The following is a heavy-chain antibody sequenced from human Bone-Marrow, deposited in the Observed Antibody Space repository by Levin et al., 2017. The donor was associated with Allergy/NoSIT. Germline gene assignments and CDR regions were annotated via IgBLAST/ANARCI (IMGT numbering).Heavy chain of an antibody. J-gene: IGHJ6*02. CDR1: GFTFSNYP. D-gene: IGHD3-10*01. V-gene: IGHV3-30-3*01. Sequence: GGSLRLSCAGSGFTFSNYPMQWVRQAPGKGLEWVATISSDGNNKYYADSVKGRFTIFRDDSKNTLYLQMNSLKGDDTAVFHCARGQSGKMVWDSDARSYLYYYVMDVWGRGTSVTVSS. CDR2: ISSDGNNK. CDR3: ARGQSGKMVWDSDARSYLYYYVMDV.